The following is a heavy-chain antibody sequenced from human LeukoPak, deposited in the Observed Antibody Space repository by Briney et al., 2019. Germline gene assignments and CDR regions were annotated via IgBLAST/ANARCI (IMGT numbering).Heavy chain of an antibody. CDR2: IIPIFGTA. CDR1: GGTFSSYA. Sequence: SVKVSCKASGGTFSSYAISWVRQAPGQGLEWMGGIIPIFGTANYAQKFQGRVTITTDESTSTAYMEPSSLRSEDTAVYYCARLELKEGLFDPWGQGTLVTVSS. D-gene: IGHD1-7*01. J-gene: IGHJ5*02. V-gene: IGHV1-69*05. CDR3: ARLELKEGLFDP.